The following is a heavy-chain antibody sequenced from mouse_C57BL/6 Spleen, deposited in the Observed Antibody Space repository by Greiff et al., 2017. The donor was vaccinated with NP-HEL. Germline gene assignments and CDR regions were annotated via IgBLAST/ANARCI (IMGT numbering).Heavy chain of an antibody. D-gene: IGHD1-1*01. CDR3: SRSYYGSSYVGVGAHY. CDR1: GYTFTGYW. V-gene: IGHV1-9*01. Sequence: QVHVKQSGAELMKPGASVKLSCKATGYTFTGYWIEWVKQRPGHGLEWIGEILPGSGSTNYNEKFKGKATLTADTSSNTAYMQLSSLTTEDSAIYYCSRSYYGSSYVGVGAHYWGQGTTLTVSS. J-gene: IGHJ2*01. CDR2: ILPGSGST.